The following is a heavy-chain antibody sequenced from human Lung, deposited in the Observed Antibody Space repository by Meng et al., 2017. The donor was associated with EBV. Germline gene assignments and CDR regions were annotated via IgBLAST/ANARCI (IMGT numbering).Heavy chain of an antibody. CDR3: ARTNYGDYNWFDP. J-gene: IGHJ5*02. CDR2: IYYSGST. D-gene: IGHD4-17*01. Sequence: QGQLQESGPGLVKPSQTLSLTCAVYGGSFSGYYWSWIRQPPGKGLEWIGYIYYSGSTYYNPSLRNRVAISIDTSKNQFSLKLTSVTAADTAVYFCARTNYGDYNWFDPWGQGTLVTVSS. V-gene: IGHV4-34*09. CDR1: GGSFSGYY.